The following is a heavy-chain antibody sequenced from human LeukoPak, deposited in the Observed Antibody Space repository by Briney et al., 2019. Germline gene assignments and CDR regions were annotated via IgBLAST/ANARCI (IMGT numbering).Heavy chain of an antibody. J-gene: IGHJ6*02. D-gene: IGHD3-16*01. V-gene: IGHV4-59*11. CDR3: ARFGVDYDMDV. CDR1: GGSISGHY. CDR2: IHYSGRP. Sequence: SETLSLTCTVSGGSISGHYWTWIRQPPGKGLEWIGQIHYSGRPDYTPSLKSRVTISVDTSKNQLSLKVTSVTGADTAVYYCARFGVDYDMDVWGQGTTVTVSS.